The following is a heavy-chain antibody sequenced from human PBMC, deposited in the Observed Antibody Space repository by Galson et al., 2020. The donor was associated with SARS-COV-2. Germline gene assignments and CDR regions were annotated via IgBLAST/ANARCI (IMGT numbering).Heavy chain of an antibody. CDR2: IFYTGIN. CDR1: GGSISSPDYY. V-gene: IGHV4-30-4*01. CDR3: ARATMIARRDFDC. D-gene: IGHD3-22*01. Sequence: ETSETLSLTCTVSGGSISSPDYYWSWIRQSPGKGLEWIGYIFYTGINYYNPSLNSPLTISVETSKNQFSLELTSVTAEDTGMYFCARATMIARRDFDCWGRGTLVIVSS. J-gene: IGHJ2*01.